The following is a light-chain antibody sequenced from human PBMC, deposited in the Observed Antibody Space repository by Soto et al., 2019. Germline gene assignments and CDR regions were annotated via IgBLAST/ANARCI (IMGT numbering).Light chain of an antibody. Sequence: EIVLTQSPCTLSLSPGERATLSCSASQSVSSSYLAWYQQKPGQAPRLLIYGASSRATGIPDRFSGSGSGTDFTLTISRLEPEDFAVYYCQQYGSSPHTFGQGTRLEIK. CDR2: GAS. CDR3: QQYGSSPHT. J-gene: IGKJ5*01. CDR1: QSVSSSY. V-gene: IGKV3-20*01.